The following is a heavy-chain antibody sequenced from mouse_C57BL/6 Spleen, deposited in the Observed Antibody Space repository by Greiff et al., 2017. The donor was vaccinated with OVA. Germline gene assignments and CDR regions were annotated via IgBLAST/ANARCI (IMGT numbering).Heavy chain of an antibody. D-gene: IGHD1-1*01. CDR1: GFTFSDFY. CDR2: SRNKANDYTT. J-gene: IGHJ4*01. CDR3: ARDAGYYGSSYNAMDY. V-gene: IGHV7-1*01. Sequence: EVNLVESGGGLVQSGRSLRLSCATSGFTFSDFYMEWVRQAPGKGLEWIAASRNKANDYTTEYSASVKGRFIVSRDTSQSILYLQMNALRAEDTAIYYCARDAGYYGSSYNAMDYWGQGTSVTVSS.